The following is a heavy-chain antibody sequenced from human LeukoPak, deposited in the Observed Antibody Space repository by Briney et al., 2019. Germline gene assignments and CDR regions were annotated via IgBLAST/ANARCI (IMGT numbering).Heavy chain of an antibody. CDR2: IYYSGST. CDR3: ARRTYYYGSGSYSWFDP. CDR1: GGSISSSSYY. J-gene: IGHJ5*02. Sequence: SETLSLTCTVSGGSISSSSYYWGWIRQPPGKGLVWIGSIYYSGSTYYPPSLKSRVTISVDTSKNQFSLTLSSVTAADTAVYYCARRTYYYGSGSYSWFDPWGQGTLVTVSS. D-gene: IGHD3-10*01. V-gene: IGHV4-39*01.